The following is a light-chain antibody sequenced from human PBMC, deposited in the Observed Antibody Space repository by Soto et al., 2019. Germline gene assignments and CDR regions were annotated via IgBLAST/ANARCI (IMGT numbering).Light chain of an antibody. CDR1: SSDVGSYNL. CDR3: CSYAGSSTHVV. V-gene: IGLV2-23*02. J-gene: IGLJ2*01. Sequence: QSVLTQPASVSGSPGQSITISCTGTSSDVGSYNLVSWYQQHPGKAPKLMIYEVSKRPSGVSNRFSGSKSGNTASLTISGLQAEDGADYYCCSYAGSSTHVVFGGGTKLPVL. CDR2: EVS.